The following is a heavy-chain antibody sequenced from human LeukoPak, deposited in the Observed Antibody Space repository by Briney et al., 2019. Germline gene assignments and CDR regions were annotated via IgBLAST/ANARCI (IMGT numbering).Heavy chain of an antibody. D-gene: IGHD3-10*01. Sequence: NPSETLSLTCTVSGGSIGPYSWNWIRQPPGKGLEWIGYIFDSGSTNYDPSLKSRVTISVDTSKNQFSLRLSSVTAADTAVYYCATAQLQQSYERSYTNYYHYYYMDVWGKGTTVTVSS. J-gene: IGHJ6*03. CDR1: GGSIGPYS. CDR2: IFDSGST. CDR3: ATAQLQQSYERSYTNYYHYYYMDV. V-gene: IGHV4-59*01.